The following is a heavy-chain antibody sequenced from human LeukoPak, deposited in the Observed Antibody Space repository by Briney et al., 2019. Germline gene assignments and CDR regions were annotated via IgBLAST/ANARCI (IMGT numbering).Heavy chain of an antibody. CDR1: GFTVSSNY. CDR2: IYSGGST. V-gene: IGHV3-53*01. D-gene: IGHD1-26*01. J-gene: IGHJ4*02. CDR3: ARAWGIVGATGVLDY. Sequence: PGASLRLSCAASGFTVSSNYMSWVRQAPGKGLEWVSVIYSGGSTYYADSVKGRFTISRDNSKNTLYLQMNSLRAEDTAVYYCARAWGIVGATGVLDYWGQGTLVTVSS.